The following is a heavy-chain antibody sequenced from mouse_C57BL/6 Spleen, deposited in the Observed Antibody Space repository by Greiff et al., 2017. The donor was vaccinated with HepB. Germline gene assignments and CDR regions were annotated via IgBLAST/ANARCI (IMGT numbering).Heavy chain of an antibody. J-gene: IGHJ2*01. V-gene: IGHV1-4*01. CDR3: AIDDYFDY. Sequence: VQLQQSGAELARPGASVKMSCKASGYTFTSYTMHWVKQRPGQGLEWIGYINPSSGYTKYNQKFKDKATLTADKSSSTAYMQLSSLTSEDSAVYYCAIDDYFDYWGQGTTLTVSS. CDR2: INPSSGYT. CDR1: GYTFTSYT.